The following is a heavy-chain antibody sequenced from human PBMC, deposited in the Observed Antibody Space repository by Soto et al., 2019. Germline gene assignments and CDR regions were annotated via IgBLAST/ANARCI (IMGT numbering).Heavy chain of an antibody. CDR2: ISVSGGST. Sequence: GGSLGLSCAASGFTFSSYAMGGFRQAPGKGLEWVSAISVSGGSTYYADSVKGRFTISRHNAKNTLYLQMNSLRAEDTAVYYCAKADTAMGPLTSFRGQGTLVTVSS. D-gene: IGHD5-18*01. CDR3: AKADTAMGPLTSF. CDR1: GFTFSSYA. J-gene: IGHJ4*02. V-gene: IGHV3-23*01.